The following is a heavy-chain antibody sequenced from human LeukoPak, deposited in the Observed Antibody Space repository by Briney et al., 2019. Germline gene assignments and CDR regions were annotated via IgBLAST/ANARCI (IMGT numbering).Heavy chain of an antibody. CDR2: ISSSSSYI. D-gene: IGHD3-9*01. Sequence: GGSLRLSCAASGFTFSSYSMNWVRQAPGKGLEWVSSISSSSSYIYYADSVKGRFTIPRDNAKNSLYLQMNSLRAEDTAVYYCARADFDWLHDYWGQGTLVTVSS. CDR1: GFTFSSYS. V-gene: IGHV3-21*01. J-gene: IGHJ4*02. CDR3: ARADFDWLHDY.